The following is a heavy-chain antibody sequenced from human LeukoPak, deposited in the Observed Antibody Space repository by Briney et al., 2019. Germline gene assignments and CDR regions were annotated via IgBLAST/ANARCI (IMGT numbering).Heavy chain of an antibody. Sequence: GGSLRLSCATSGFTFSSYWMTWVRQAPGKGLEWVANIKQDGSEKYYVDSVKGRFTISRDNAKNSLYLQMNSLRAEDTAMYYCARNTSVYAAGWFDPWGQGTLVTVSS. J-gene: IGHJ5*02. CDR2: IKQDGSEK. D-gene: IGHD5/OR15-5a*01. V-gene: IGHV3-7*01. CDR3: ARNTSVYAAGWFDP. CDR1: GFTFSSYW.